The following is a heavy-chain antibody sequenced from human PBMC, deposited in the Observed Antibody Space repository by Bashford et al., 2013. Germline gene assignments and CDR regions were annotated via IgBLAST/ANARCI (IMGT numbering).Heavy chain of an antibody. V-gene: IGHV4-30-4*01. J-gene: IGHJ4*02. CDR2: IYSSGST. CDR1: GGSINSGVYY. CDR3: ARSLGTK. Sequence: SETLSLTCSVSGGSINSGVYYWSWVRQPPGKGLEWIGDIYSSGSTYYNPSLKSRVSISIDTSKNQFSLHLRSVTAADTAVYFCARSLGTKWGPGTLVTVSS.